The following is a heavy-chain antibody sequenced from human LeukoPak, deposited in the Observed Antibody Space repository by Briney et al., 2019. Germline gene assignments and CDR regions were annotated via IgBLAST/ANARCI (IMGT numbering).Heavy chain of an antibody. Sequence: ASVKVSCKASGYMFTTSFMHWVRQAPGQGLEWMGVINPSGTSTDYAQKFQGRVTMTRDTSTNTDYMELSSLRSEDTAVYYCASPHGASYYYFDYWGQGTLVTVSS. D-gene: IGHD4/OR15-4a*01. J-gene: IGHJ4*02. V-gene: IGHV1-46*01. CDR2: INPSGTST. CDR3: ASPHGASYYYFDY. CDR1: GYMFTTSF.